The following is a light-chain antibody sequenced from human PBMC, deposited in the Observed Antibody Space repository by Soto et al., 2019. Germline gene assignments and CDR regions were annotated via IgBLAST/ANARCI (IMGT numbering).Light chain of an antibody. Sequence: DIQMTQSPSSLSASVGDRGTITCRASQSIGSYLNWYQQQQGKAPNFXIHGGSILQSGVPPRFSGGGGGTDFTLTISSLQPEDFASYYCQQIYTIPLTFGGGTKVDIK. CDR3: QQIYTIPLT. V-gene: IGKV1-39*01. CDR1: QSIGSY. J-gene: IGKJ4*01. CDR2: GGS.